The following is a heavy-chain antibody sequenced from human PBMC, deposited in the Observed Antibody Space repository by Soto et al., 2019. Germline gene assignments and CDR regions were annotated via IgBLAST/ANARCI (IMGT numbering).Heavy chain of an antibody. V-gene: IGHV2-70*11. J-gene: IGHJ4*02. CDR2: IDWDDDK. Sequence: ASGPTLVNPTQTLTLTCTFSGFSLSTSGMCVSWIRQPPGKALEWLARIDWDDDKYYSTSLKTRLTISKDTSKNQVVLTMTNMDPVDTATYYCARVTSSSLQYYFDYWGQGTLVTVSS. D-gene: IGHD6-13*01. CDR3: ARVTSSSLQYYFDY. CDR1: GFSLSTSGMC.